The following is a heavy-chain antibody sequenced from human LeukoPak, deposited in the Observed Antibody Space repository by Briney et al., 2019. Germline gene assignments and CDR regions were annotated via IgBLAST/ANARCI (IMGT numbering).Heavy chain of an antibody. D-gene: IGHD2-15*01. CDR2: ISTYTGDP. CDR3: ARESGGNTMAGDY. Sequence: GASVKVSCKTSGFSFPFYYLHWMRQAPGKGLAWMGCISTYTGDPNFAQNFQGRVSLTTDTTTSTAYMELRSLRSDDTAVYYCARESGGNTMAGDYWGQGTLVTVSS. J-gene: IGHJ4*02. CDR1: GFSFPFYY. V-gene: IGHV1-18*04.